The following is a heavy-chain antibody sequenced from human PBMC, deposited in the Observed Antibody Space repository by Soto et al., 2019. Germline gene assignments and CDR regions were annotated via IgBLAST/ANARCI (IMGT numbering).Heavy chain of an antibody. CDR2: ISGSGGKT. D-gene: IGHD4-17*01. CDR1: GFSFSTYP. J-gene: IGHJ6*02. CDR3: AKILSTVTTYYYGMDV. V-gene: IGHV3-23*01. Sequence: PGGSLRLSCAASGFSFSTYPMVWGRQAPGKRLEAVSSISGSGGKTYYKDSVKGRFTISRDNSKNTVDLQMNSLRPEDTAVYYCAKILSTVTTYYYGMDVWGQGTTVTVSS.